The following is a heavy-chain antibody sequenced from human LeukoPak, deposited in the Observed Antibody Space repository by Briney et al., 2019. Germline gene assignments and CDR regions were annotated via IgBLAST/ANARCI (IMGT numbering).Heavy chain of an antibody. CDR1: GFTFSSYA. CDR3: AKDYPGHGVGGIVIGPVDRGANRPRGAFDI. V-gene: IGHV3-30-3*01. Sequence: GGSLRLSCAASGFTFSSYAMHWVRQAPGKGLEWGAVISYDGSNKYYADSVKGRFTISRDNSKNTLYLQMNSLRAEDTAVYYCAKDYPGHGVGGIVIGPVDRGANRPRGAFDIWGQGTMVTVSS. CDR2: ISYDGSNK. J-gene: IGHJ3*02. D-gene: IGHD2-2*01.